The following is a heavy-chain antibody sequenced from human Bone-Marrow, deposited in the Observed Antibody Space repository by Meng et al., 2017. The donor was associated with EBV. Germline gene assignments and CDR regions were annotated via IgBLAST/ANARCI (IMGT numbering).Heavy chain of an antibody. D-gene: IGHD2-15*01. CDR2: ISYDGSNK. CDR3: AKDKRMTYYFDY. J-gene: IGHJ4*02. Sequence: GRLGEAGGGRVQPGRSLRLSCAASGFTFSSYGMHWVRQAPGKGLEWVAVISYDGSNKYYADSVKGRFTISRDNSKNTLYLQMNSLRAEDTAVYYCAKDKRMTYYFDYWGQGTLVTVSS. CDR1: GFTFSSYG. V-gene: IGHV3-30*18.